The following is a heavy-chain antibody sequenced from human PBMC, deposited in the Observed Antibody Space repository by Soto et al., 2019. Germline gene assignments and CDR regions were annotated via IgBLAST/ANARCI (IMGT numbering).Heavy chain of an antibody. J-gene: IGHJ6*02. CDR2: IIPVFGTA. CDR3: ARGDATKIVVTTYYAMDV. CDR1: GGSLSNYG. V-gene: IGHV1-69*12. Sequence: QVQLVQSGAEVKKPGSSVKVSCKASGGSLSNYGISWVRQAPGQGLEWMGGIIPVFGTANYAQQFQGRVTITADESTNIVYMDVTSLRSEDTAVYYCARGDATKIVVTTYYAMDVWGQGTTVTVSS. D-gene: IGHD4-17*01.